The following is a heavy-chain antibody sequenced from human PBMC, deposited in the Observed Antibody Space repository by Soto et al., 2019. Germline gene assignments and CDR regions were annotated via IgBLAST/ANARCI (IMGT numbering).Heavy chain of an antibody. CDR3: ARKDKSGYFNWFDP. D-gene: IGHD3-22*01. CDR1: GYRFTSYW. V-gene: IGHV5-51*01. Sequence: AESLTISCRNSGYRFTSYWIAWVRQMPGKGLEWMGIIFPSDSDTRYSPSFQGQVTISADRSTSTVFLQWASLKASDTAVYFCARKDKSGYFNWFDPWGQGTLVIVSS. J-gene: IGHJ5*02. CDR2: IFPSDSDT.